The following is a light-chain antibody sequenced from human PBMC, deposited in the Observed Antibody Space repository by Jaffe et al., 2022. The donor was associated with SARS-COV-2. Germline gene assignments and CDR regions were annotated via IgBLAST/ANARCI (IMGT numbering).Light chain of an antibody. CDR3: QQYFVTPG. CDR1: QTVLYASNNKNY. V-gene: IGKV4-1*01. CDR2: WAS. Sequence: DIVMTQSPDSLAVSLGERATITCKSSQTVLYASNNKNYLAWYQQKPGQSPKLLIYWASDRAPGVPDRFSAGGSGTDFTLTISSLQAEDVAIYYCQQYFVTPGFGGGTKIEIK. J-gene: IGKJ4*01.